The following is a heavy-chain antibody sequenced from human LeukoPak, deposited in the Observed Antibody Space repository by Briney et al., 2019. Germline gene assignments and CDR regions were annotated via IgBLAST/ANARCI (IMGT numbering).Heavy chain of an antibody. Sequence: ASVKVSCKASGYAFTGYYIHWVRQAPGQGLEWMGLVNPNNGDTKYAQKFQGRVTMTRDTSISTAYMELSRLRSDDTAVYYCARDSRVTNGDYWGQGTLVTVSS. CDR3: ARDSRVTNGDY. CDR2: VNPNNGDT. D-gene: IGHD3-10*01. J-gene: IGHJ4*02. CDR1: GYAFTGYY. V-gene: IGHV1-2*02.